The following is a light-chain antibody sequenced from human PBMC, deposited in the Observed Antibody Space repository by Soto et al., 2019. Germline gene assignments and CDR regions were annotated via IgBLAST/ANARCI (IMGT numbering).Light chain of an antibody. CDR3: HQFETSPPAFT. V-gene: IGKV3-20*01. J-gene: IGKJ2*01. CDR2: GAS. Sequence: ESMLTQSPGTLSLSPGERATLSCRASQSVSTRYLAWYQQKPGQAPRLLIYGASIRATGIPDRFSGSGSGTDFTLTISRLEPEDFAVYYCHQFETSPPAFTFGRGTKLEI. CDR1: QSVSTRY.